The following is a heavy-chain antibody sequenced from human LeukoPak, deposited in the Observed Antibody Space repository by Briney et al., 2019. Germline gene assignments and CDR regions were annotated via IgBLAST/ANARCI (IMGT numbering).Heavy chain of an antibody. Sequence: EASVKVSCTASGYTFTGYYMHWVRQAPGQGLEWMGWINPNSGGTNYAQKFQGRVTMTRDTSISTAYMELSRLRSDDTAGYYCARTVHHDSSGWYRGGIDYWGQGTLVTVSS. J-gene: IGHJ4*02. CDR1: GYTFTGYY. D-gene: IGHD6-19*01. V-gene: IGHV1-2*02. CDR2: INPNSGGT. CDR3: ARTVHHDSSGWYRGGIDY.